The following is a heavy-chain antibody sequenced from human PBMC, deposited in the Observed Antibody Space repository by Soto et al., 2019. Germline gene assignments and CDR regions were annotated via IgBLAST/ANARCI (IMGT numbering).Heavy chain of an antibody. V-gene: IGHV4-39*01. CDR1: GGSISSSGYY. Sequence: QLQLQESGPGLVKPSETLSLTCTVSGGSISSSGYYWGWIRQPPGKGLEWIGSKYYSGTTYYNPSHKSRVPTSVDTSKTQFCLKRSLVTAADTAVYYCARHEMTSGYSGYAWNYGVDVWGQGTTVTVPS. CDR3: ARHEMTSGYSGYAWNYGVDV. CDR2: KYYSGTT. D-gene: IGHD5-12*01. J-gene: IGHJ6*02.